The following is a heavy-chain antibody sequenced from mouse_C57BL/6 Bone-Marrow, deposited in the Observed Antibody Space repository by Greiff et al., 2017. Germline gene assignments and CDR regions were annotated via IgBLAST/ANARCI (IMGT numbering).Heavy chain of an antibody. CDR3: ARATMGSWFAY. J-gene: IGHJ3*01. CDR1: GYTFTSYW. D-gene: IGHD1-1*02. CDR2: IPPNSGST. V-gene: IGHV1-64*01. Sequence: VQLQQPGAELVKPGASVKLSCKASGYTFTSYWMHWVKQRPGQGLEWIGMIPPNSGSTNYNEKFKSKATLTVDKSSSTAYMQLSSLTSEDSAVYYCARATMGSWFAYWGQGTLVTVSA.